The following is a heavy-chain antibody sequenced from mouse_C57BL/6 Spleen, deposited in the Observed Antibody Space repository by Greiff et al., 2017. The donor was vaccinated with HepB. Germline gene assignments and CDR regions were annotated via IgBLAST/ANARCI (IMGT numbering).Heavy chain of an antibody. Sequence: VQLQQSGAELVMPGASVKLSCKASGYTFTSYWMHWVKQRPGQGLEWIGEIDPSDSYTNYNQKFKGKSTLTVDKSSSTAYMQLSSLTSEDSAVYYCARDLSSDWGQGTLVTVSA. J-gene: IGHJ3*01. V-gene: IGHV1-69*01. D-gene: IGHD3-2*02. CDR2: IDPSDSYT. CDR1: GYTFTSYW. CDR3: ARDLSSD.